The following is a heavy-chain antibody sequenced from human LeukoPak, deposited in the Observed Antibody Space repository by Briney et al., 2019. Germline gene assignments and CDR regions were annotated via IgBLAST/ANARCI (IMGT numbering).Heavy chain of an antibody. CDR2: ISASGDST. J-gene: IGHJ4*02. CDR1: GFTFSSYA. CDR3: AKEVPNTGKAFAY. Sequence: GGFLRLSCAASGFTFSSYAMSWVRQTPGKGLYWVSTISASGDSTYYVASVKGRFTISRDNSKDTLYLQMNSLRAEDTAVYYCAKEVPNTGKAFAYWGQGTLVTVSS. V-gene: IGHV3-23*01. D-gene: IGHD3-10*01.